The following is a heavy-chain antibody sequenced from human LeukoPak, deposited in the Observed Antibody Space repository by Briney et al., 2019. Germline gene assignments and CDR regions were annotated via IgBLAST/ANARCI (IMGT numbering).Heavy chain of an antibody. Sequence: GGSLSLSCAASGFVFSASYMSWVPQAPGKGLEWVATIKPDGSEKYHVDSVSGRFTISRDNTNDSLFLQMNSLRVDDTAVYYCVRGGTYWTVSWGQGTLVNVS. CDR1: GFVFSASY. CDR3: VRGGTYWTVS. J-gene: IGHJ5*01. V-gene: IGHV3-7*01. CDR2: IKPDGSEK.